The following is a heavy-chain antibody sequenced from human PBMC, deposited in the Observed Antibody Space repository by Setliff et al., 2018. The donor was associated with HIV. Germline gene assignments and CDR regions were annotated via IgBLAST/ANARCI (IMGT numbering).Heavy chain of an antibody. V-gene: IGHV1-18*01. Sequence: ASVKVSCKASGYSFSKYGVSWVRKAPGQGLEWMGWISGFNGNTKYGQSFQGRVTMTIDTSATTVYMELRSLRSDDTAVYYCAKCSEMLGTPATSSGYYCGWFDPWGQGTLVTVSS. D-gene: IGHD3-22*01. CDR2: ISGFNGNT. CDR3: AKCSEMLGTPATSSGYYCGWFDP. CDR1: GYSFSKYG. J-gene: IGHJ5*02.